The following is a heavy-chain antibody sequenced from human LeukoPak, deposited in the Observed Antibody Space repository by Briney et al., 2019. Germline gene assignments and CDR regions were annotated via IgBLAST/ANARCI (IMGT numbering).Heavy chain of an antibody. V-gene: IGHV3-30*02. CDR1: GFTFTSYG. D-gene: IGHD4-23*01. CDR2: IRYDGSNT. CDR3: AKSQYQLRWGDYFDY. J-gene: IGHJ4*02. Sequence: GGSLRLSRAASGFTFTSYGMHWVRQAPGKGLAWVAFIRYDGSNTFYTDSVKGRFTISRDNSKNTLYLQMNSLRAEDTAVYYCAKSQYQLRWGDYFDYWGQGTLVTVSS.